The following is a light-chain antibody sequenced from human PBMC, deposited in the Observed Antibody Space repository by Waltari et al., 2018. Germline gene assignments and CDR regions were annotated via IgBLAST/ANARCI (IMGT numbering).Light chain of an antibody. CDR2: EVS. Sequence: QSALTQPASVSGSPGQSITISCTGTSNDVGGYGYVSWYQQYQGRAPKLIIYEVSYRPSGISTRLSGSKSGNTASLTISGLQADDEADYYCSSHTSTVPHVFGTGTRVTV. CDR1: SNDVGGYGY. J-gene: IGLJ1*01. V-gene: IGLV2-14*03. CDR3: SSHTSTVPHV.